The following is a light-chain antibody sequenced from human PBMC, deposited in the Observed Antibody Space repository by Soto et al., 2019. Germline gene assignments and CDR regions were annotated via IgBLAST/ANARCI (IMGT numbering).Light chain of an antibody. J-gene: IGKJ5*01. CDR1: QSIGRW. CDR2: ATF. Sequence: DIQMTQSPSTLSASVGDTVTVTCRASQSIGRWVAWYQPQPEKAPKLLLYATFNLQSGVPSRVSGSGSGTDFTLTSSSLQPEDFATYDCQQTFIIPITVGQGTRLEIK. CDR3: QQTFIIPIT. V-gene: IGKV1-39*01.